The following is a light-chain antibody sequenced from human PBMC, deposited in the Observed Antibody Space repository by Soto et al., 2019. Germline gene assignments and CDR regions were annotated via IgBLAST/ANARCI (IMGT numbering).Light chain of an antibody. Sequence: EIVMTQSPATLSVSPGERATLSCRASQSVSSNLAWYQQKPGQAPRLLIYGASTRATGIPARFSGSGSGTDFTLTISSLQPEDVATYYCQNYNSAPFTFGPGTKVDVK. CDR2: GAS. J-gene: IGKJ3*01. CDR3: QNYNSAPFT. CDR1: QSVSSN. V-gene: IGKV3-15*01.